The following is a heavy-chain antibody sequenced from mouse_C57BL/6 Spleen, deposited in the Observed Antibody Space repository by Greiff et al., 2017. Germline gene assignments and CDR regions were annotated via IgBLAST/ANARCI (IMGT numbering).Heavy chain of an antibody. V-gene: IGHV1-22*01. CDR1: GYTFTDYN. Sequence: VQLQQSGPELVKPGASVKMSCKASGYTFTDYNMHWVKQSHGKSLEWIGYINPNNGGTSYHQKFTGKATLTINKSSSTSYMELRSLTSEDSAVYYCAREGSSGYAMDYWGQGTSVTVSS. CDR2: INPNNGGT. D-gene: IGHD3-2*02. J-gene: IGHJ4*01. CDR3: AREGSSGYAMDY.